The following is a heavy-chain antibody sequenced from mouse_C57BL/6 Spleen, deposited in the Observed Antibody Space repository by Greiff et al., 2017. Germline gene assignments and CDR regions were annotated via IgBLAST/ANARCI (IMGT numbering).Heavy chain of an antibody. CDR1: GYTFTSYD. Sequence: VQLQESGPELVKPGASVKLSCKASGYTFTSYDINWVKQRPGQGLEWIGWIYPRDGSTKYNEQFKGKATLTVDTSSSTAYMELHSLTSEDSAVYFCARDSNYDYFDYWGQGTTLTVSS. J-gene: IGHJ2*01. V-gene: IGHV1-85*01. CDR2: IYPRDGST. D-gene: IGHD2-5*01. CDR3: ARDSNYDYFDY.